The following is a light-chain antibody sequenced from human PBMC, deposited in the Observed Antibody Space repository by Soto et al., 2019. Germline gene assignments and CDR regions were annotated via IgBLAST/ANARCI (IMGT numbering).Light chain of an antibody. CDR3: QQYGSSPGT. CDR1: QSVSTY. CDR2: DAS. V-gene: IGKV3-20*01. Sequence: EIVLTQSPSTLSLSPGERATLSCRASQSVSTYLAWYQHNSGQAPRLLIYDASKRASGIPARFSASGSGTDFTLTISKLEPEDFVVYYCQQYGSSPGTFGQGTRLEI. J-gene: IGKJ5*01.